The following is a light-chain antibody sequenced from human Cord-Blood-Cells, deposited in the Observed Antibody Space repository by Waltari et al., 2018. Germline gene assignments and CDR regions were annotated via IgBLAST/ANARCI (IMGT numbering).Light chain of an antibody. J-gene: IGKJ2*01. CDR1: LSISSY. CDR2: AAS. V-gene: IGKV1-39*01. Sequence: DIQLTQSPSSLSASVGDRVTITCRTSLSISSYLNWYQQKPGKDPKLLIYAASSSQSGVPSRFSASGSRTDVTRTISSLQPEGFPTYYCQQNYSTPYTFGQASKLGIK. CDR3: QQNYSTPYT.